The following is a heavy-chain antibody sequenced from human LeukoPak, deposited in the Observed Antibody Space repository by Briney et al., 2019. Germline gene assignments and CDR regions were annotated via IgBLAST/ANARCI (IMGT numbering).Heavy chain of an antibody. J-gene: IGHJ4*02. V-gene: IGHV3-48*03. CDR2: ISSSGSTI. CDR3: VCPESGYSYGYGY. Sequence: GGSLRLSCAASGFTFSSYEMNWVRQAPGKGLEWVSYISSSGSTIYYADSVKGRFTISRDNSKNTLYLQMSSLRDEDTAVYYCVCPESGYSYGYGYWGQGSLVTVSS. CDR1: GFTFSSYE. D-gene: IGHD5-18*01.